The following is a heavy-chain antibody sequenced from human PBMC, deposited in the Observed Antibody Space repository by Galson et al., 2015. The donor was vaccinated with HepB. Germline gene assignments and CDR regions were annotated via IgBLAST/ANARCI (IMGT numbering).Heavy chain of an antibody. V-gene: IGHV1-2*06. J-gene: IGHJ5*02. Sequence: SVKVSCKASGYTFTGYYMHWVRQAPGQGLEWMGRINPNSGGTNYAQKFQGRVTMTRDTSISTAYMELSRLRSDDTAVYYCASTYSSGWYGNWFDPWGQGTLVTVSS. CDR3: ASTYSSGWYGNWFDP. CDR2: INPNSGGT. CDR1: GYTFTGYY. D-gene: IGHD6-19*01.